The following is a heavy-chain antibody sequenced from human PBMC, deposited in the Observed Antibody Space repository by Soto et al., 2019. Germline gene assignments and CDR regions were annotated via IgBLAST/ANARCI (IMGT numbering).Heavy chain of an antibody. CDR2: ISHYNGDT. CDR3: ATLSGYYHL. V-gene: IGHV1-18*01. J-gene: IGHJ4*02. CDR1: GYTFTNYG. Sequence: QVQLVQSGPEVKKPGASAKVSCKASGYTFTNYGISWVRQAPGQGLEWMGWISHYNGDTNYAQKFQGRVTRTTDTCTSTAYMELRSLRSDDTSVYYCATLSGYYHLWGQGALVTVSS. D-gene: IGHD3-22*01.